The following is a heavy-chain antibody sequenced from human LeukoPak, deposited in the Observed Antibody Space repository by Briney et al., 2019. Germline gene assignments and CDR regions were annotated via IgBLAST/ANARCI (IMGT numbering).Heavy chain of an antibody. CDR1: GGSFSGYY. D-gene: IGHD3-3*01. CDR2: IYYSGST. J-gene: IGHJ4*02. V-gene: IGHV4-34*01. Sequence: PSETLSLTCAVYGGSFSGYYWSWIRQPPGKGLEWIGSIYYSGSTYYNPSLKSRVTISVDTSKNQFSLKLSSVTAADTAVYYCARPYYDFWSGYFPGFDYWGQGTLVTVSS. CDR3: ARPYYDFWSGYFPGFDY.